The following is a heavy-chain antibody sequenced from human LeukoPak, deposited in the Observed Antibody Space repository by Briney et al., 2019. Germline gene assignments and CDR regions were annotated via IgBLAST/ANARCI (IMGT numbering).Heavy chain of an antibody. J-gene: IGHJ4*02. CDR1: GGTFSSYT. CDR3: ARGGGYSYGYDDY. Sequence: SVKVSCKASGGTFSSYTISWVRQAPGQGLEWMGRIIPILGIANYAQKFQGRVTITADKSTSTAYMELSSLRSEDTAVYYGARGGGYSYGYDDYWGQGTLVTVSS. D-gene: IGHD5-18*01. CDR2: IIPILGIA. V-gene: IGHV1-69*02.